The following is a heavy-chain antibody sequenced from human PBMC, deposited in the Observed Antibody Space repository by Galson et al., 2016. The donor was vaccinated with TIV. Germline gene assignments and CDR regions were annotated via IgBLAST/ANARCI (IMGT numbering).Heavy chain of an antibody. D-gene: IGHD2-21*02. V-gene: IGHV3-30*02. Sequence: SLRLSCAASGFTFSSYGMHWVRQAPGKGLEWVAFLRYDGGNKYYGDSVKGRFTISRDNSKNTPYLQMNSLRAEDTAVYYCTKDSSVSVVVTAKGFDYWGQGTLVTVSS. CDR1: GFTFSSYG. J-gene: IGHJ4*02. CDR3: TKDSSVSVVVTAKGFDY. CDR2: LRYDGGNK.